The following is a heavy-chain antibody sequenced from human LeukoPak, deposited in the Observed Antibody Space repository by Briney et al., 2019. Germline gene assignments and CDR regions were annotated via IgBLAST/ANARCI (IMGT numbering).Heavy chain of an antibody. J-gene: IGHJ6*02. CDR1: GGSISSYY. V-gene: IGHV4-59*01. D-gene: IGHD2-2*01. CDR3: ARLKCISTTCPSRYVMDV. CDR2: IYYSGST. Sequence: PSETLSLTCSVSGGSISSYYWSWIRQPPGKGLEYIGYIYYSGSTNYTPSLKSRVTISVDTSKDQFSLNLTSVTAADTAVYYCARLKCISTTCPSRYVMDVWGQGTTVTVSS.